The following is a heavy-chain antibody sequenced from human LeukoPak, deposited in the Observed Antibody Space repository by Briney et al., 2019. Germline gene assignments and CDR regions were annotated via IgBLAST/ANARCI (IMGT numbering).Heavy chain of an antibody. CDR3: ARALSELDCSGGSCYLRAVWFDP. Sequence: SETLSLTCTVSGGSISSYYWSWIRQPPGKGLEWIGYIYYSGSTNYNPFLKSRVTISVDTSKNQFSLKLSSVTAADTAVYYCARALSELDCSGGSCYLRAVWFDPWGQGTLVTVSS. CDR2: IYYSGST. V-gene: IGHV4-59*01. J-gene: IGHJ5*02. D-gene: IGHD2-15*01. CDR1: GGSISSYY.